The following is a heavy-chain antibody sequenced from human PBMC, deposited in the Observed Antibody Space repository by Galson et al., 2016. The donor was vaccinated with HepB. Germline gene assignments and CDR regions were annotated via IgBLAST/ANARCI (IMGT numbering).Heavy chain of an antibody. CDR3: ARAAIIPGARMVFDP. D-gene: IGHD2-2*01. CDR1: GASISDSNW. CDR2: IYHTGTS. Sequence: ETLSLTCDVSGASISDSNWWTWVRQVPGKGLEWIGEIYHTGTSNNNPFLNSRFTLSLDKSRNQFSLNITSVTAADTAVYYCARAAIIPGARMVFDPWGQGTLVTVPS. V-gene: IGHV4-4*02. J-gene: IGHJ5*02.